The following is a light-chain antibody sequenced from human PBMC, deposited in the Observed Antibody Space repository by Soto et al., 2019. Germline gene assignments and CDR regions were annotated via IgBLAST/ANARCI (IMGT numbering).Light chain of an antibody. Sequence: QSVLTQRASVSGSPGQSITISCTGTSSDVGSYNLVSWYQQHPGKAPKLMIYEGSKRPSGVSNRFSGSKSGNTASLTISGLQAEDEADYYCCSYAGSLYVFGTGTKLTVL. CDR2: EGS. CDR3: CSYAGSLYV. J-gene: IGLJ1*01. V-gene: IGLV2-23*01. CDR1: SSDVGSYNL.